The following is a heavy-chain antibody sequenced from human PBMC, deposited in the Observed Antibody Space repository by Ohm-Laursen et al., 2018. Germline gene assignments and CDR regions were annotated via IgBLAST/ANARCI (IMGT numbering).Heavy chain of an antibody. CDR3: AKDRSPITMVRGVIGAFDI. Sequence: SLRLSCAASEFTFSSYAMSWVRQAPGKGLEWVSTISGAGGSTYYADSVKGRFTISRDNSKNTLYLQMNSLRAEDTAVYYCAKDRSPITMVRGVIGAFDIWGQGTMVTVSS. J-gene: IGHJ3*02. D-gene: IGHD3-10*01. V-gene: IGHV3-23*01. CDR2: ISGAGGST. CDR1: EFTFSSYA.